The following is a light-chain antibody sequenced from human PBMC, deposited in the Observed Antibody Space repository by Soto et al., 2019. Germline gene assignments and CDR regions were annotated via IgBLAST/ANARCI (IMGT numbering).Light chain of an antibody. CDR1: NIGRKS. J-gene: IGLJ2*01. V-gene: IGLV3-21*04. Sequence: SSELTQPPSVSVAPGKTARITCGGNNIGRKSVHWYQQKPGQAPVLVIYYDSDRPSGIPERFSGSNSGNTATLTISRVEAGDEADYYCQVWDSSGDHVVFGGGTKVTVL. CDR3: QVWDSSGDHVV. CDR2: YDS.